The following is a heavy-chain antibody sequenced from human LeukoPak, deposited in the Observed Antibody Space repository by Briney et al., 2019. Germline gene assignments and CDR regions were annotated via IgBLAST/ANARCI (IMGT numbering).Heavy chain of an antibody. D-gene: IGHD1-26*01. V-gene: IGHV3-7*01. CDR2: IKEDGSEK. CDR3: ASGSYGRDY. Sequence: EGSLRLSCAASGFTFSNYWMSWVRQAPGKGLEWVANIKEDGSEKYYVDSVKGRFTISRDNAKNSLYLQMNSLRAEDTAVYYCASGSYGRDYWGQGTLVTVSS. J-gene: IGHJ4*02. CDR1: GFTFSNYW.